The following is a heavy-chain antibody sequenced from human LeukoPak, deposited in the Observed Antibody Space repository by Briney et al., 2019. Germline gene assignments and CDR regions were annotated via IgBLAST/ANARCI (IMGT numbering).Heavy chain of an antibody. Sequence: GGSLRLSCAASGFSFSNYWMSWVRQAPGKGLEWVASISENGRAKPYVASVRGRFTISRDNTKNSLYLQMNSLRVEDTAVYYCARGGAAAARKRGIDYWGQGTLVTVSS. J-gene: IGHJ4*02. V-gene: IGHV3-7*01. CDR1: GFSFSNYW. CDR3: ARGGAAAARKRGIDY. CDR2: ISENGRAK. D-gene: IGHD6-13*01.